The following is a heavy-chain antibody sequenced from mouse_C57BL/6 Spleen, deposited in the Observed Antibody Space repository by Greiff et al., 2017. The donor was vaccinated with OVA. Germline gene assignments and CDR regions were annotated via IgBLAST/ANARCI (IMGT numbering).Heavy chain of an antibody. V-gene: IGHV1-22*01. J-gene: IGHJ2*01. D-gene: IGHD1-1*01. CDR1: GYTFTDYN. CDR3: ARGGQFITTVVNYFDY. CDR2: INPNNGGT. Sequence: VQLQQSGPELVKPGASVKMSCKASGYTFTDYNMHWVKQSHGKSLEWIGYINPNNGGTSYNQKFKGQATLTVNKSSSTAYMELRSLTSEDSAVYYCARGGQFITTVVNYFDYWGQGTTLTVSS.